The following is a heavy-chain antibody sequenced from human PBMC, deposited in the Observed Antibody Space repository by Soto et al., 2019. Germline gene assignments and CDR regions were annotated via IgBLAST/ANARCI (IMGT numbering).Heavy chain of an antibody. CDR1: GGSISPYF. Sequence: VQLQESGPGLVKPSETLSLTCTVSGGSISPYFWSWIRQPAGKGLEWIGRMYVTGTTNYNPSLRSRVSMSIDMSANEFSLILRSVTAADTAVYYCARDGGYTGYEQGNPFDIWGQGTMVTVSS. V-gene: IGHV4-4*07. CDR3: ARDGGYTGYEQGNPFDI. J-gene: IGHJ3*02. D-gene: IGHD5-12*01. CDR2: MYVTGTT.